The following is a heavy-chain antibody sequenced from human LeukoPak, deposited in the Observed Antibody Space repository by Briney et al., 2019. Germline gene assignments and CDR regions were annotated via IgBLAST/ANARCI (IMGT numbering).Heavy chain of an antibody. J-gene: IGHJ4*02. V-gene: IGHV4-30-2*01. CDR3: ARDAGIVVVPAAPIL. D-gene: IGHD2-2*01. Sequence: PSRTLSLTCTVSGGSVDSSDYYWTWIRQPPGKGLEWIGYISHTGGTYYNSSLLSRVTISLDKSKNQFFLTLGSVTAADTAVYFCARDAGIVVVPAAPILWGQGTLVTVSS. CDR1: GGSVDSSDYY. CDR2: ISHTGGT.